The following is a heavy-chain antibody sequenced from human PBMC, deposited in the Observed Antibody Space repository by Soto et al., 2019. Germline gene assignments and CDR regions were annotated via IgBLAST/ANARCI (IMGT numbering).Heavy chain of an antibody. J-gene: IGHJ4*02. CDR3: ARDTTSSTSDTSQDL. CDR1: GGIFDSYT. V-gene: IGHV1-69*08. D-gene: IGHD5-18*01. Sequence: QVQLVQSGPEVKKPGSSVKVSCQASGGIFDSYTVSWVRQVPGQGLEWMGRLYPMPGAANYAHNFQGRITMTADLSTSRVYMELRGIRSDDTASYYCARDTTSSTSDTSQDLWGQGTLVTVSS. CDR2: LYPMPGAA.